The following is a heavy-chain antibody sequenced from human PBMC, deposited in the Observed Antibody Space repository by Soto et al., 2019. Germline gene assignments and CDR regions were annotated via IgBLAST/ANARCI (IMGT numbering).Heavy chain of an antibody. CDR3: ARGDGIQLGSLAGRYYYHKMDV. V-gene: IGHV4-59*01. J-gene: IGHJ6*03. CDR2: IYYSGTA. CDR1: GGYIIAYY. D-gene: IGHD1-1*01. Sequence: PSETQSLTCAVSGGYIIAYYWSWVRQPPGKGLEWIGYIYYSGTATYNPSLRSRVTISVDTSKNQFSLRLSSVTASDTAVYYCARGDGIQLGSLAGRYYYHKMDVWG.